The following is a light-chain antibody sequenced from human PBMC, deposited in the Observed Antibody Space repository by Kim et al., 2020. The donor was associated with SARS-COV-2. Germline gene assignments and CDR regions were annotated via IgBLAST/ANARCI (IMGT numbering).Light chain of an antibody. CDR2: DAS. CDR1: QSVSRY. CDR3: QQRSNWPT. V-gene: IGKV3-11*01. J-gene: IGKJ4*01. Sequence: SLSPGERATRSCRASQSVSRYLAWSQQNPGQAPRLLIYDASNRATGIPARFSGSGSGTDFTLTISSLEPEDFAVYYCQQRSNWPTFGGGTKVDIK.